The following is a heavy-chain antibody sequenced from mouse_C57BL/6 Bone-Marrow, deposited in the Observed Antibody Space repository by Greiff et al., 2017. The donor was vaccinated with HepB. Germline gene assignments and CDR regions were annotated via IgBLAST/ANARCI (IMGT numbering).Heavy chain of an antibody. CDR2: IDPANGNT. J-gene: IGHJ3*01. CDR3: ARGSYGSSYGFAD. D-gene: IGHD1-1*01. Sequence: VQLQQSVAELVRPGASVKLSCTASGFTIKNTYMHWVKQRPEQGLEWIGRIDPANGNTKYDPNVQGKATITADTSSTTTYLQLSSLTSEDAAIYYCARGSYGSSYGFADWGQGTLVTVSA. V-gene: IGHV14-3*01. CDR1: GFTIKNTY.